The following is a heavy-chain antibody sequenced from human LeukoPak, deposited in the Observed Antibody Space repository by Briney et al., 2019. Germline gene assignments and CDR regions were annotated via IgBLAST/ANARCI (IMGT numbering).Heavy chain of an antibody. CDR3: ARDIRSGSYFGWFDP. V-gene: IGHV4-39*02. CDR2: IYYSGST. D-gene: IGHD3-10*01. CDR1: GGSISSSSYY. Sequence: SETLSLTCTVSGGSISSSSYYWGWIRQPPGKGLEWIGSIYYSGSTYYNPSLKSRVTISVDTFKNQLSLKLSSVTAADTAVYYCARDIRSGSYFGWFDPWGQGTLVTVSS. J-gene: IGHJ5*02.